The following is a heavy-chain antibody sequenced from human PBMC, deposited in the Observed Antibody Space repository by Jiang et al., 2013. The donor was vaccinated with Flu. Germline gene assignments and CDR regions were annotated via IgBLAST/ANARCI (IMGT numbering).Heavy chain of an antibody. D-gene: IGHD3-3*01. CDR3: ARGLRYYDFWSGKLYNWFDP. J-gene: IGHJ5*02. CDR2: NHSGST. Sequence: NHSGSTNYNPSLKSRVTISVDTSKNQFSLKLSSVTAADTAVYYCARGLRYYDFWSGKLYNWFDPWGQGTLVTVSS. V-gene: IGHV4-34*01.